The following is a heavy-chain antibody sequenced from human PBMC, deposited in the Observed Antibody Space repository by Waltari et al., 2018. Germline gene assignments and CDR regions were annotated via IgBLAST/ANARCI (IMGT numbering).Heavy chain of an antibody. D-gene: IGHD4-17*01. J-gene: IGHJ6*02. CDR1: GGTFSSYA. V-gene: IGHV1-69*08. CDR3: ASGMDERLGDDYGQKYYYYGMDV. Sequence: QVQLVQSGAEVKKPGSSVKVSCKASGGTFSSYAISWVRQAPGQGLEWMGRIIPIFGTANYAQKFQGRVTSTADKSTSTAYMELSSLRSEDTAVYYCASGMDERLGDDYGQKYYYYGMDVWGQGTTVTVSS. CDR2: IIPIFGTA.